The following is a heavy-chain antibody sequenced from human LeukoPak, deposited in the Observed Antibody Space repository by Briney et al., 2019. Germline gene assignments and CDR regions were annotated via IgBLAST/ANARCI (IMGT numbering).Heavy chain of an antibody. V-gene: IGHV4-39*07. Sequence: PSETLSLTCTVSGGSISSSSYYWGWIRQPPGKGLEWIGSIYYSGSTNYNPSLKSRVTISVDTSKNQFSLKLSSVTAADTAVYYCARADYGGILGWGQGTLVTVSS. CDR1: GGSISSSSYY. CDR2: IYYSGST. D-gene: IGHD4-23*01. J-gene: IGHJ4*02. CDR3: ARADYGGILG.